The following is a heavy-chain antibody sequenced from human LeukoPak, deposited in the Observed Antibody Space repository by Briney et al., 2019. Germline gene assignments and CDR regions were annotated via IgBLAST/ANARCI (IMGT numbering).Heavy chain of an antibody. J-gene: IGHJ6*03. CDR2: INHGGDS. CDR1: GGPFSGYD. Sequence: KPSETLSLTCAVSGGPFSGYDWTWTRQPPGKGLEWIGEINHGGDSNYNSSLQSRLTISVDTSRNQFFLKLRSATAADTAVYYCAISLRWLVEDRYLYYMDVWGEGTSVTVSS. CDR3: AISLRWLVEDRYLYYMDV. V-gene: IGHV4-34*01. D-gene: IGHD6-19*01.